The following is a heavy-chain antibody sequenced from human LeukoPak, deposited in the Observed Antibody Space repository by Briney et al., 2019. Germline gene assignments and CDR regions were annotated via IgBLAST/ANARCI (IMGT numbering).Heavy chain of an antibody. D-gene: IGHD3-22*01. Sequence: GGSLRLSCAASGFTVSSNYMSWVRQAPGKGLEWVSVIYSGGSTYYADSVKGRFTISRDNSKNTLYPQMNSLRAEDTAVYYCARDRGRGYDSSGYYWRYYFDYWGQGTLVTVSS. V-gene: IGHV3-66*02. CDR3: ARDRGRGYDSSGYYWRYYFDY. J-gene: IGHJ4*02. CDR2: IYSGGST. CDR1: GFTVSSNY.